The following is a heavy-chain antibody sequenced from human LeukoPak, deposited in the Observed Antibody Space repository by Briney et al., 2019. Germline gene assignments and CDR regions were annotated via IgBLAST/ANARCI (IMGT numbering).Heavy chain of an antibody. CDR1: GYTFTNYF. CDR2: INAGNGET. D-gene: IGHD2/OR15-2a*01. J-gene: IGHJ4*02. Sequence: GASVKVSCKAHGYTFTNYFIHWVRQAPGQRLEWMGRINAGNGETQYSQKFQGRVTVTSDTSASTADMELSSLRSEDTAMYYCARLNIGSYYFDYWSQGTLVTVSS. CDR3: ARLNIGSYYFDY. V-gene: IGHV1-3*01.